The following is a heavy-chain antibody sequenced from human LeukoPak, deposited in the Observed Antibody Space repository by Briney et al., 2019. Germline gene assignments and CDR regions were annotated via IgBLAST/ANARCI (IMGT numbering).Heavy chain of an antibody. CDR2: IYISGST. CDR3: ARLKYYYDASGYRAEYFQH. D-gene: IGHD3-22*01. CDR1: GGSISSASYY. J-gene: IGHJ1*01. V-gene: IGHV4-61*02. Sequence: PSETLSLTCTVSGGSISSASYYWSWIRQPAGKGLEWIGRIYISGSTNYKSSLKSRVTISVDTSKNQFSLKLSSVTAADTAVYYCARLKYYYDASGYRAEYFQHWGQGTLVTVSS.